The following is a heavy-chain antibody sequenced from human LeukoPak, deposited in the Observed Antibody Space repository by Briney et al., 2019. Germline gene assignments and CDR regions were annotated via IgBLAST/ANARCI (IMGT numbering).Heavy chain of an antibody. D-gene: IGHD2-2*01. Sequence: ASVKVSCKASGYTLTSYDINWVRQATGQGLEWMGWMNPNSGNTGYAQKFQGRVTMTRNTSISTAYMELSSLRSEDTAVYYCARGGTSPTYYYYMDVWGKGTTVTVSS. V-gene: IGHV1-8*01. J-gene: IGHJ6*03. CDR1: GYTLTSYD. CDR2: MNPNSGNT. CDR3: ARGGTSPTYYYYMDV.